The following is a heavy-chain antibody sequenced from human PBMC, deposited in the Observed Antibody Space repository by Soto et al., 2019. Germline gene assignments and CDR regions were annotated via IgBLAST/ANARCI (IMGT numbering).Heavy chain of an antibody. V-gene: IGHV4-39*01. J-gene: IGHJ4*02. CDR3: ARHSNRNYGLYYFDY. CDR1: GGSISSSSYY. CDR2: IYYSGST. D-gene: IGHD4-4*01. Sequence: SETLSLTCTVSGGSISSSSYYWGWIRQPPGKGQEWIGSIYYSGSTYYKPSLKSRFTISVDTSKNQFSLKVSSATAADTALYYCARHSNRNYGLYYFDYWGLGALVTVSS.